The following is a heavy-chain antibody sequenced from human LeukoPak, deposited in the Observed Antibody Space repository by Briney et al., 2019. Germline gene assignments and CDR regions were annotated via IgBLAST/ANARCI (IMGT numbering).Heavy chain of an antibody. CDR1: GYTFTTYW. CDR2: IYPGDSRI. CDR3: ACRDSTSIWSGP. J-gene: IGHJ5*02. D-gene: IGHD2-2*01. V-gene: IGHV5-51*01. Sequence: GESLKISCKGSGYTFTTYWIGWVRQMPGKGLEWMGVIYPGDSRIRYNPSFEGQVTISADKSISTAYLQWSSLKASDTAIYYCACRDSTSIWSGPWGQGTLVTVSS.